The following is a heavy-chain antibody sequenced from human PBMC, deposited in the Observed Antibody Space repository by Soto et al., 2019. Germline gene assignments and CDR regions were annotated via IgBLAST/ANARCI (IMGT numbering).Heavy chain of an antibody. CDR1: GFTFSSYG. CDR3: AKDGYYYGSGSYDFGY. V-gene: IGHV3-30*18. J-gene: IGHJ4*02. Sequence: QPGGSLRLSCAASGFTFSSYGMHWVRQAPGKGLEWVAVISYDGSNKYYADSVKGRFTISRDNSKNTLYLQMNSLRAEDTAVYYCAKDGYYYGSGSYDFGYWGQGTLVTVSS. D-gene: IGHD3-10*01. CDR2: ISYDGSNK.